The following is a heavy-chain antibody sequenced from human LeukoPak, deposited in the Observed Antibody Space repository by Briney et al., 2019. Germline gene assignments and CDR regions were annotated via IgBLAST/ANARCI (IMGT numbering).Heavy chain of an antibody. D-gene: IGHD1-7*01. CDR1: GGSISSYY. J-gene: IGHJ3*02. Sequence: KPSETLSLTCTVSGGSISSYYWSWLRQPAGKGLEWIGRIYTSGSTNYDPSLKSRVTMSVDTSKNQFSLKLSSVTAADTAVYYRASYNWNYVAFDIWGQGTMVTVSS. CDR2: IYTSGST. V-gene: IGHV4-4*07. CDR3: ASYNWNYVAFDI.